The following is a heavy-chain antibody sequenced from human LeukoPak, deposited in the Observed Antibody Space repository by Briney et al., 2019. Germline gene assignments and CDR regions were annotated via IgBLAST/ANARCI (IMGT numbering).Heavy chain of an antibody. V-gene: IGHV3-23*01. D-gene: IGHD3-10*02. J-gene: IGHJ4*02. CDR3: AKVSVCFACYFDY. CDR1: GYTFRDHG. Sequence: GGSLRLSCAASGYTFRDHGMAWLRQVPGRGLEWLASVNGAGIGTYYAPTVKGRFTISRDNSKNTAYLQMSTLRADDTVIYYCAKVSVCFACYFDYWGQGILVTVSS. CDR2: VNGAGIGT.